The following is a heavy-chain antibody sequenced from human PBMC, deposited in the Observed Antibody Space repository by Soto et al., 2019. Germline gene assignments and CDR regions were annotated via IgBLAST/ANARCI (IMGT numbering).Heavy chain of an antibody. J-gene: IGHJ4*02. CDR1: GGSINSDTYY. D-gene: IGHD5-12*01. CDR2: IYYSGST. V-gene: IGHV4-31*03. Sequence: QVQLQESGRGLVKPSHTLSLTCTVSGGSINSDTYYWNWIRQHPGKGLEWIGYIYYSGSTHYNPSLKSRVTISVDPSKNQFSLKLNSVNAADTAVYYCARSWQAYFDDWGQGTLVTVSS. CDR3: ARSWQAYFDD.